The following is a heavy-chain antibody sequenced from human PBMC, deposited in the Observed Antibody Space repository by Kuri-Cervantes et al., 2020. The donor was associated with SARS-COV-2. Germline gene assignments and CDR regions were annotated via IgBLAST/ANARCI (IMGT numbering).Heavy chain of an antibody. CDR3: TRGRYSSSWYPDY. D-gene: IGHD6-13*01. V-gene: IGHV3-73*01. J-gene: IGHJ4*02. CDR1: GFTFSGSA. Sequence: GESLKISCAASGFTFSGSAMHWVRQASGKGLEWVGRIRSKANSYATAYAASVKGRFTISRDDSKSIAYLQMNSLKTEDTAVYYCTRGRYSSSWYPDYWGQGTLVTVSS. CDR2: IRSKANSYAT.